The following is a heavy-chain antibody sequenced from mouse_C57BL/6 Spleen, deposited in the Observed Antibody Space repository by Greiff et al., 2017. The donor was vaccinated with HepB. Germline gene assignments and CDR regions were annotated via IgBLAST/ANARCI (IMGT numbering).Heavy chain of an antibody. CDR2: ISYSGST. D-gene: IGHD1-1*01. CDR1: GYSITSDY. CDR3: ARGYGSSYGYFDV. J-gene: IGHJ1*03. V-gene: IGHV3-8*01. Sequence: EVNVVESGPGLAKPSQTLSLTCSVTGYSITSDYWNWIRKFPGNKLEYMGYISYSGSTYYNPSLKSRISITRDTSKNQYYLQLNSVTTEDTATYYCARGYGSSYGYFDVWGTGTTVTVSS.